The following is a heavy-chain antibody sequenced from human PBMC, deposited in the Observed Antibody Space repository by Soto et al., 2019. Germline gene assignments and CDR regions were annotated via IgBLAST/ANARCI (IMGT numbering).Heavy chain of an antibody. Sequence: LRLSFAASGXTVSSNYMSWVRQAPGKGLEWVSVIYSGGSTYYADSVKGRFTISRDNSKNTLYLQMNSLRAEDTAVYYCARDQHSSSWYYDYWGQGTLVTVSS. J-gene: IGHJ4*02. CDR2: IYSGGST. V-gene: IGHV3-53*01. D-gene: IGHD6-13*01. CDR1: GXTVSSNY. CDR3: ARDQHSSSWYYDY.